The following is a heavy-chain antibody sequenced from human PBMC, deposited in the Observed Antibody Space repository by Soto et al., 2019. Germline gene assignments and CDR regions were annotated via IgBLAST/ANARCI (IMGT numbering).Heavy chain of an antibody. J-gene: IGHJ6*02. Sequence: SETLSLTCTVSGGSISSYYWSWIRQPPGKGLEWIGYIYYSGSTNYNPSLKSRVTISVDTSKNQSSLKLSSVTAADTAVYYCARVSGELAKNYYYYGMDVWGQGTTVTVSS. V-gene: IGHV4-59*01. CDR1: GGSISSYY. CDR2: IYYSGST. CDR3: ARVSGELAKNYYYYGMDV. D-gene: IGHD3-10*01.